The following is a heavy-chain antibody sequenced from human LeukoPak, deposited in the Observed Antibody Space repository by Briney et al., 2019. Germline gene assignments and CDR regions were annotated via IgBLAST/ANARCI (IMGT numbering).Heavy chain of an antibody. CDR3: ATGGGSYTGY. J-gene: IGHJ4*02. V-gene: IGHV1-24*01. CDR2: FDPEDGET. D-gene: IGHD1-26*01. CDR1: GYSFVGYG. Sequence: ASVKVSCKASGYSFVGYGITWVRQAPGKGLEWMGGFDPEDGETIYAQKFQGRVTMTEDTSTDTAYMELSSLRSEDTAVYYCATGGGSYTGYWGQGTLVTVSS.